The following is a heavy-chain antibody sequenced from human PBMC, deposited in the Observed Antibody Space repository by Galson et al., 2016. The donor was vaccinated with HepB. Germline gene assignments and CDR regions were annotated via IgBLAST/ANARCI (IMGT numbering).Heavy chain of an antibody. J-gene: IGHJ1*01. V-gene: IGHV4-31*03. D-gene: IGHD1-26*01. Sequence: TLSLTCTVSGDSISTSAYYWSWIRQHPGKGLEWIGYIYYSGTTYYNPSLKSRLIISVDTSKNQFSLRLTSVTAADTAVYYCARGLAAAWESRAYWGQGTLVIVSS. CDR3: ARGLAAAWESRAY. CDR2: IYYSGTT. CDR1: GDSISTSAYY.